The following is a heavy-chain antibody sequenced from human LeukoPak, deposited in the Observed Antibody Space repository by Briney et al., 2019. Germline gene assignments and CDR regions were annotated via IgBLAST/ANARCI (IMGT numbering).Heavy chain of an antibody. J-gene: IGHJ4*02. CDR1: GFTFSSYG. D-gene: IGHD6-13*01. CDR2: IRYDGSNK. V-gene: IGHV3-30*02. CDR3: AKDGRIAAAGTADY. Sequence: GGSLRLSCAASGFTFSSYGMHWVRQAPGKGLEWVAFIRYDGSNKYYADSVKGRFTISRDNSKNTLYLQMNSLRAGDTAVYYCAKDGRIAAAGTADYWGQGTLVTVSS.